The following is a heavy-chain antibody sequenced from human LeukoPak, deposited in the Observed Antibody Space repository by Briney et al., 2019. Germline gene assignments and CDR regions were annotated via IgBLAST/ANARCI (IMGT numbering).Heavy chain of an antibody. CDR1: GFTFSSYA. CDR3: AREDIAVAGTYFDP. Sequence: GGSVRLSCAASGFTFSSYAMHWVRQAPGKGLEWVAVISYDGSNKYYADSVKGRFAISRDNSKNTLYLQMNSLRAEDTAVYYCAREDIAVAGTYFDPWGQGTLVTVSS. CDR2: ISYDGSNK. D-gene: IGHD6-19*01. V-gene: IGHV3-30*09. J-gene: IGHJ5*02.